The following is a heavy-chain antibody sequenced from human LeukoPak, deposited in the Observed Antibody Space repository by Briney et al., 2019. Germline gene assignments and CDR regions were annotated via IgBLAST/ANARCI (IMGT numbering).Heavy chain of an antibody. CDR3: AKDPRRYSRTGGYFDY. Sequence: PGGSLRLSCAASGFTFSNYGMHWVRQAPGKGLQWVAFISYDGSNKYYADSVEGRFTISRDNSKNTLYLQMNSLRAEDTAVYYCAKDPRRYSRTGGYFDYWGQGTLVTVSS. J-gene: IGHJ4*02. CDR2: ISYDGSNK. CDR1: GFTFSNYG. V-gene: IGHV3-30*18. D-gene: IGHD6-13*01.